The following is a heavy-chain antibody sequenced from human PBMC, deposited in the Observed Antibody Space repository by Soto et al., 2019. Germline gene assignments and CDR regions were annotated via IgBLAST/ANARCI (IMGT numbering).Heavy chain of an antibody. CDR1: GFTFSSYW. J-gene: IGHJ6*03. D-gene: IGHD3-10*01. CDR2: INSDGSST. V-gene: IGHV3-74*01. Sequence: VQLVASGGGLVQPGGSLRLSCAASGFTFSSYWMHWVRQAPGKGLVWVSRINSDGSSTSYADSVKGRFTISRDNAKNTLYLQMNSLRAEDTAVYYCARVSSGFGWYYYYMDVWGKGTTVTVSS. CDR3: ARVSSGFGWYYYYMDV.